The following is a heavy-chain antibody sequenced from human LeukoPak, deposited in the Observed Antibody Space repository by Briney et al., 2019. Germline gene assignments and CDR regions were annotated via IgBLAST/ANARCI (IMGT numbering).Heavy chain of an antibody. CDR3: ASPPTGGWGLEQNY. CDR2: ISYDGSNK. CDR1: GFTFSSYA. Sequence: GGSLRLSCAAPGFTFSSYAMHWVRQAPGKGLEWVAVISYDGSNKYYADSVKGRFTISRDNSKNTLYLQMNSLRAEDTAVYYCASPPTGGWGLEQNYWGQGTPVTVSS. J-gene: IGHJ4*02. V-gene: IGHV3-30-3*01. D-gene: IGHD1/OR15-1a*01.